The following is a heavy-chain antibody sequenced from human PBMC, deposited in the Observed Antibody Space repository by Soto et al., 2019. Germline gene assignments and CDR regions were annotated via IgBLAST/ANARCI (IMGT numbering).Heavy chain of an antibody. CDR2: ISWHSIDI. Sequence: EVQLVESGGGLVQPGRSLRLSCAASGFMFEEYAMHWVRQVPGKGLAWVAGISWHSIDIGYADSVKGRFTTFRDNAKNSLYLQMNSLRPEDTASYYCAKERLKENYNFYGVDVWGQGTTVTVSS. V-gene: IGHV3-9*01. CDR1: GFMFEEYA. CDR3: AKERLKENYNFYGVDV. J-gene: IGHJ6*02. D-gene: IGHD1-7*01.